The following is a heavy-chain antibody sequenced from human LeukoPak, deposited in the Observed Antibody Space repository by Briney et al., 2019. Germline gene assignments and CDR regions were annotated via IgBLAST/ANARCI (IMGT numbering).Heavy chain of an antibody. CDR1: GFTFSTYG. V-gene: IGHV3-33*01. CDR2: IWYDGSNK. Sequence: GGSLRLSCAASGFTFSTYGMHWVRQAPGKGLEWVAVIWYDGSNKYYADSVKGRFTISRDNSKNTLYLQINSLRAEDTAVYYCARDLAWFGELIFDYWGQGTLVTVSS. D-gene: IGHD3-10*01. J-gene: IGHJ4*02. CDR3: ARDLAWFGELIFDY.